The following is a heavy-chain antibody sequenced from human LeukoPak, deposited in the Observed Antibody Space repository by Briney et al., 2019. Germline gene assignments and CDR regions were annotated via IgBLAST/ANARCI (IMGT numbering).Heavy chain of an antibody. V-gene: IGHV1-46*01. Sequence: ASVKVSCKASGYTFTSYYMHWVRQAPGQGLEWMGIINPSGGSTSYAQKFQGRVTMTTDTSTSTAYMELRSLRSDDTAVYYCARDYYDSSGYYYGSTLDAFDIWGQGTMVTVSS. J-gene: IGHJ3*02. CDR1: GYTFTSYY. D-gene: IGHD3-22*01. CDR3: ARDYYDSSGYYYGSTLDAFDI. CDR2: INPSGGST.